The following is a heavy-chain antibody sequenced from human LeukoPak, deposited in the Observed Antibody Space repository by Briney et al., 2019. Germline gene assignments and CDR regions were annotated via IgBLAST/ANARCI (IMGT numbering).Heavy chain of an antibody. CDR3: ARQYGIGPIGVWFYP. CDR1: GVSSSSSY. D-gene: IGHD2-8*01. CDR2: IYYRGTT. Sequence: SETLSLTCSVSGVSSSSSYWSWIRQPPGKGLEWIGYIYYRGTTNYNPSLKSRVTMSIDTPKNQVSLKLSSVTAADTAVYYCARQYGIGPIGVWFYPWGQGTLVTVSS. J-gene: IGHJ5*02. V-gene: IGHV4-59*01.